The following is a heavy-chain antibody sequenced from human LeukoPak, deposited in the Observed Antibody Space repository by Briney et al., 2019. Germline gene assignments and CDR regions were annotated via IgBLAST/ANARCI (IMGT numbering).Heavy chain of an antibody. CDR2: ISDSGSNI. Sequence: GGSLRLSCAASGFIFSDYYMGWIRQAPGRGLEWVSYISDSGSNIYYTDSVKGRFTMSRDNAKKSLYLQMNSLRAEDTAVYYCARDTDTAMAKQFDYWGQGTLVTVSS. J-gene: IGHJ4*02. D-gene: IGHD5-18*01. V-gene: IGHV3-11*04. CDR1: GFIFSDYY. CDR3: ARDTDTAMAKQFDY.